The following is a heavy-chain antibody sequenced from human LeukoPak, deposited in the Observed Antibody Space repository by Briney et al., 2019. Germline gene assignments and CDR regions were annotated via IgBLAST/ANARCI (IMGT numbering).Heavy chain of an antibody. J-gene: IGHJ6*02. CDR2: IYTRGST. D-gene: IGHD3-10*01. CDR3: ARFGPQYGMDG. CDR1: GRSISSGSYF. V-gene: IGHV4-61*02. Sequence: PSQTLSLTCSLSGRSISSGSYFGRWIRQPAGKELEWIARIYTRGSTHYNPPLKSRVTISVDISKNQFSLKLSSVTGADTAVYYCARFGPQYGMDGWGQGTTVTVCS.